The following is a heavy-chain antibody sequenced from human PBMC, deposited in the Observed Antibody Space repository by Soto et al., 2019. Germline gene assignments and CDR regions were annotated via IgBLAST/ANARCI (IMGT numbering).Heavy chain of an antibody. CDR3: ARDRLGSSGYYIDAFDI. Sequence: QVQLQQSGPGLVKPSQTLSLTCVISGDSVSSNSATWNWIRQSPSRGLEWLGRTYYSSKWYSDYAVSVKSRITINPDTSKNQVSLQLKSVTPEDMAVYYCARDRLGSSGYYIDAFDIWGQGTMVTVSS. CDR1: GDSVSSNSAT. D-gene: IGHD3-22*01. V-gene: IGHV6-1*01. J-gene: IGHJ3*02. CDR2: TYYSSKWYS.